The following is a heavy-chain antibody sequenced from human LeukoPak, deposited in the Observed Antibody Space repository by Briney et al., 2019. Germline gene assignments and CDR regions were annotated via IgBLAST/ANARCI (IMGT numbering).Heavy chain of an antibody. J-gene: IGHJ4*02. CDR1: GYTFSNSV. Sequence: GASVKVSCKTSGYTFSNSVISWVRQAPGQGLEWMGWISAYNGNTNYAQKLQGRVTMTRDTSISTAYMELSRLRSDDTAVYYCARGNPYGSGSSTFDYWGQGTLVTVSS. D-gene: IGHD3-10*01. CDR3: ARGNPYGSGSSTFDY. V-gene: IGHV1-18*01. CDR2: ISAYNGNT.